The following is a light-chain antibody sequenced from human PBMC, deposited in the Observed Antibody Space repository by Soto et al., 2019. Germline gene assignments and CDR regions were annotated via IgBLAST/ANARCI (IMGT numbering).Light chain of an antibody. V-gene: IGKV3-15*01. CDR3: QQYTPWPIT. J-gene: IGKJ5*01. Sequence: EIVMTQSPDTLSLSPGETATLSCRASQTIGRNYLAWYQQKPGQVPRLLIYGISTRATDIPARFSGSGSGTEFTLTISSLQSEDFAVYYCQQYTPWPITFGQGTRLEIK. CDR1: QTIGRN. CDR2: GIS.